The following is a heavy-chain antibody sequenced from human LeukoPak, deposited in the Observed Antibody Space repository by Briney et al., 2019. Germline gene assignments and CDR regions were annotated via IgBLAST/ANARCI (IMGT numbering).Heavy chain of an antibody. D-gene: IGHD6-6*01. CDR2: VSGSGSST. Sequence: PGGSLRLSCAASGFTFSSYAMSWVRQAPGKGLEWVSSVSGSGSSTYDADSVKGRFTISRDNSKNTLYLQMNSLRAEDTAVYYCARDLPSSSRTFDYWGQGTLVTVSS. J-gene: IGHJ4*02. CDR1: GFTFSSYA. V-gene: IGHV3-23*01. CDR3: ARDLPSSSRTFDY.